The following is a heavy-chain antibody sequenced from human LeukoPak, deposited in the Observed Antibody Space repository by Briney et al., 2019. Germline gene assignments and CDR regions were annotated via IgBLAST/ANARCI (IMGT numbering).Heavy chain of an antibody. D-gene: IGHD3-22*01. J-gene: IGHJ4*02. CDR1: GGSFSGYY. CDR2: IYYSGST. Sequence: SSETLSLTCAVYGGSFSGYYWGWIRQPPGKGLEWIGSIYYSGSTYYNPSLKSRVTISVDTSKNQFSLKLSSVTAADTAVYYCASGVDYYDSSGYFDYWGQGTLVTVSS. V-gene: IGHV4-34*01. CDR3: ASGVDYYDSSGYFDY.